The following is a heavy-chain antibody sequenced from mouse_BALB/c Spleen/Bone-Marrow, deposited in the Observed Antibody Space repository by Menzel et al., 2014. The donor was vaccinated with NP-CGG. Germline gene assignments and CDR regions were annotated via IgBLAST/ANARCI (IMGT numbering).Heavy chain of an antibody. J-gene: IGHJ2*01. CDR2: IDPENGNI. CDR1: GFNIKDTY. D-gene: IGHD3-1*01. CDR3: TRRGSDF. V-gene: IGHV14-3*02. Sequence: VQLQQSGAELVKPGASVKLSCTASGFNIKDTYIHWVKRRPEQGLEWIGRIDPENGNIKYDPKFQVKATITADTSSNTAYLQLSSLTSEDTAVYYRTRRGSDFWGQGTTLTVSS.